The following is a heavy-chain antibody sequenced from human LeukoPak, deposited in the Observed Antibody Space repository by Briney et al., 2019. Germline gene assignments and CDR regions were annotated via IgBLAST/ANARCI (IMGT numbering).Heavy chain of an antibody. J-gene: IGHJ4*02. D-gene: IGHD3-22*01. CDR2: INPSGGST. CDR1: GYTFTSYG. V-gene: IGHV1-46*01. CDR3: ARGDHYSSGYYSCGY. Sequence: ASVKVSCKASGYTFTSYGISWVRQAPGQGLEWMGIINPSGGSTSYAQKFQGRVTMTRDTSTSTVYMELSSLRSEDTAVYYCARGDHYSSGYYSCGYWGQGALVTVSS.